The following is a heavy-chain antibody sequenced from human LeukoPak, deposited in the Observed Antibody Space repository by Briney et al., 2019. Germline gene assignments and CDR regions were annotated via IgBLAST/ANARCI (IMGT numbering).Heavy chain of an antibody. CDR2: ISSSSSYI. Sequence: GGSLRLSCAASGFTFSSYSMNWVRQAPGKGLEWVSSISSSSSYIYYADSVKGRFTISRDNAKNSLYLQMNSLRAEDTAVYYCAREPHSSSPDYMDVWGKGTTVTVSS. CDR3: AREPHSSSPDYMDV. J-gene: IGHJ6*03. V-gene: IGHV3-21*01. CDR1: GFTFSSYS. D-gene: IGHD6-13*01.